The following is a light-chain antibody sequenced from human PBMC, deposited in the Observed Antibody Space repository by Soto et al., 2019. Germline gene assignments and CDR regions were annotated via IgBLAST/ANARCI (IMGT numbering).Light chain of an antibody. CDR3: MQALQTPWT. CDR1: QCLLHSNGYNY. CDR2: LGS. Sequence: DIVMTPSPLSLPVTPGEPASISCRSSQCLLHSNGYNYLDWYLQKPGQSPQLLIYLGSNRASGVPDRFSGSGSGTDFTLKISRVEAEDVGVYYCMQALQTPWTFGQGTKVDIK. J-gene: IGKJ1*01. V-gene: IGKV2-28*01.